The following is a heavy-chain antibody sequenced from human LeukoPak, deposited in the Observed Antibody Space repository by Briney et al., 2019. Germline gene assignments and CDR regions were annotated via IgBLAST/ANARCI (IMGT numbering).Heavy chain of an antibody. CDR2: ISYDGSNK. J-gene: IGHJ4*02. CDR1: GFTFSTYG. D-gene: IGHD3-10*01. Sequence: PGGSLRLSCVASGFTFSTYGMHWVRQAPGKGLEWVPVISYDGSNKYYPDSVKGRFTNSRDNSKNTLYLQMNSLRAEDSAVYYCAKDRGYITYYFDYWGQGTLVTVSS. V-gene: IGHV3-30*18. CDR3: AKDRGYITYYFDY.